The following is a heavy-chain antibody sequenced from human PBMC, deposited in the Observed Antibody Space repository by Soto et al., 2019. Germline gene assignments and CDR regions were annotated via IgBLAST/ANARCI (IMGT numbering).Heavy chain of an antibody. V-gene: IGHV3-21*01. Sequence: EVQLVESGGGLVKPGGSLRLSCAASGFTFSSYSMNWVRQAPGKGLEWVSSISSSSSYIYYADSVKGRFTISRDNAKNALYLKMNSLRAEDTAVYYCARDKGYCSGGSRHRGAFDIWGQGTMVTVSS. CDR2: ISSSSSYI. J-gene: IGHJ3*02. D-gene: IGHD2-15*01. CDR3: ARDKGYCSGGSRHRGAFDI. CDR1: GFTFSSYS.